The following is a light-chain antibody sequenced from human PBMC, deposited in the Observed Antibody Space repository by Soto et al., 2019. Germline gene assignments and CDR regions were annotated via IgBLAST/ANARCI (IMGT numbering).Light chain of an antibody. J-gene: IGLJ3*02. CDR3: AARADSLSGHWV. V-gene: IGLV1-47*01. CDR2: RNN. CDR1: SSNIGSEY. Sequence: QSVLTQPPSASGTPGQRVTISCSGSSSNIGSEYVVWYQHLPGTAPKLLIYRNNQRPSGVPDRFAGSKSGTSASLAISGLRSEDEADYYCAARADSLSGHWVFGGGTQLTVL.